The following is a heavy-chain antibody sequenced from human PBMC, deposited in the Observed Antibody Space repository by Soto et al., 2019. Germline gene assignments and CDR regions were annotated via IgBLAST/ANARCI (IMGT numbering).Heavy chain of an antibody. CDR2: IYYSGST. V-gene: IGHV4-31*03. CDR1: GGSISSGGYY. Sequence: SETLSLTCTVSGGSISSGGYYWSWIRQHPGKGLEWIGYIYYSGSTYYNPSLKSRVTISVDTSKNQFSLKLSSVTAADTAVYYCAGGRYDYDILTGYYMWFDPWGQGTLVTVSS. J-gene: IGHJ5*02. D-gene: IGHD3-9*01. CDR3: AGGRYDYDILTGYYMWFDP.